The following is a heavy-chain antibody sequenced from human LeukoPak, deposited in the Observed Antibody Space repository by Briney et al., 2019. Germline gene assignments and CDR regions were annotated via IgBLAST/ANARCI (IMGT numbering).Heavy chain of an antibody. V-gene: IGHV1-2*02. CDR1: GYTFTGYY. D-gene: IGHD6-6*01. CDR3: VRREGCRDEYGSARDP. Sequence: GASVKVSCKASGYTFTGYYMHWVRQAPGQGLEWMGWINPKSGGTNYAQKFQGRVTMTRDTSISTAYMELSRLTSDDTAVYYCVRREGCRDEYGSARDPWGQRTLVTVSS. J-gene: IGHJ5*02. CDR2: INPKSGGT.